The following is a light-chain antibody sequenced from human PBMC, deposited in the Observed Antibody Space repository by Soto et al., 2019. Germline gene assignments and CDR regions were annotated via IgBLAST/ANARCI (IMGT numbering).Light chain of an antibody. Sequence: ESVLTQSPGTLSLSPGERATLPCRASQSVSSSYLAWYQQKPGQAPRLLIYAASTRATGIPDRFSGSGSGTDFTLTISRLEPEDFAVYFCQLYGSSPPRYTFGQGTKLEIK. V-gene: IGKV3-20*01. CDR2: AAS. CDR1: QSVSSSY. CDR3: QLYGSSPPRYT. J-gene: IGKJ2*01.